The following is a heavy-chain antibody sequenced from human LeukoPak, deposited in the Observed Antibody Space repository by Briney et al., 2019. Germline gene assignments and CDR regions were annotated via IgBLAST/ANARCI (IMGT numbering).Heavy chain of an antibody. V-gene: IGHV5-51*01. CDR1: GYSFTSYW. J-gene: IGHJ4*02. CDR3: ARYYSGGSCHDYFDY. D-gene: IGHD2-15*01. Sequence: GESLKISCKGSGYSFTSYWIGWVRQMPGKGLEWMGIIYPGDSDTRYSPSFQGQVTISADKSISTAYLQWSSLKASDTAMYYCARYYSGGSCHDYFDYWGQGTLVTVSS. CDR2: IYPGDSDT.